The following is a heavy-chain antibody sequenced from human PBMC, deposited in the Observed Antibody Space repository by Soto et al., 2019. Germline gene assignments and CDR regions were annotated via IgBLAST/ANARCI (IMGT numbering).Heavy chain of an antibody. CDR2: IYPGDSDT. CDR1: GYSFTSYW. D-gene: IGHD3-22*01. J-gene: IGHJ3*02. V-gene: IGHV5-51*01. CDR3: AIDSSGYYARDAFDI. Sequence: SLKISCKGSGYSFTSYWIGWVRQMPGKGLEWMGIIYPGDSDTRYSPSFQGQVTISADKSISTAYLQWSSLKASDTAMYYCAIDSSGYYARDAFDIWGQGTMVTVSS.